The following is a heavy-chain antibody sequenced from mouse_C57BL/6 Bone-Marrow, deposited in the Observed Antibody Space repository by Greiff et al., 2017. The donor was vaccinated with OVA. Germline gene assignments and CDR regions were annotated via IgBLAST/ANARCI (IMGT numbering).Heavy chain of an antibody. Sequence: VQLQQSGAELARPGSSVKLSCKASGYTFTSYGISWVKQRTGQGLEWIGEIYPRSGNTYYNEKFKGKATLTADKSSSTAYMELRSLTSEDSAVXFCARSLYYYGSSYADYFDYWGQGTTLTVSS. CDR1: GYTFTSYG. V-gene: IGHV1-81*01. CDR2: IYPRSGNT. J-gene: IGHJ2*01. CDR3: ARSLYYYGSSYADYFDY. D-gene: IGHD1-1*01.